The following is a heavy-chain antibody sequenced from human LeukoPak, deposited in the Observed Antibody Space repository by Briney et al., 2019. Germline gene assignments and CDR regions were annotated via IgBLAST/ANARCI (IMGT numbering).Heavy chain of an antibody. J-gene: IGHJ4*02. CDR2: IYHSGST. CDR1: GGSISSGGHY. Sequence: SQTLSLTCTVSGGSISSGGHYWSWIRQPPGKGLEWIGYIYHSGSTYYNPSLKSRVTISVDRSKNQFSLKLSSVTAADTAVYYCARESGVGWNYKHFDYWGQGTLVTVSS. CDR3: ARESGVGWNYKHFDY. D-gene: IGHD1-7*01. V-gene: IGHV4-30-2*01.